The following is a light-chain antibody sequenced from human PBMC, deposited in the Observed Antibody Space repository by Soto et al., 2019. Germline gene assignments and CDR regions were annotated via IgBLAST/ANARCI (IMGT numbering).Light chain of an antibody. CDR3: RSYTSSSTRVV. CDR2: DVS. V-gene: IGLV2-14*01. Sequence: QSALTQPASVSGSPGQSITISCTGTSSDVGGYNYVSWYQQHPGKAPKLMIYDVSNRPSGVSNRFSGSKSGNTASLTISGLQAEDEADYYCRSYTSSSTRVVFGGGTK. CDR1: SSDVGGYNY. J-gene: IGLJ2*01.